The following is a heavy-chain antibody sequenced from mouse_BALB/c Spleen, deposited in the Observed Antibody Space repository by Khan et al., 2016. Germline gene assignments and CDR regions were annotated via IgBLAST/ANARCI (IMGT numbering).Heavy chain of an antibody. V-gene: IGHV1-9*01. CDR3: ASAWYSMDY. Sequence: QVQLQQSGAELMKPGASVKISCKATGYTFSNYWIEWVKQRPGHGLEWVGDILPGSGKSNFNEKVQGTATFTADTSSNTAFMQLRSLTSEDSAVYYCASAWYSMDYWGQGTSVTVSS. J-gene: IGHJ4*01. CDR2: ILPGSGKS. CDR1: GYTFSNYW.